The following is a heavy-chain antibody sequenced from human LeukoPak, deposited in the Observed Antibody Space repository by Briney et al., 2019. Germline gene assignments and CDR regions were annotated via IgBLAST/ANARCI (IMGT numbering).Heavy chain of an antibody. Sequence: NPGGSLRLSCAASGFTFSIYSMNWVRQAPGKGLEWVSSISGSTRYIYYADSLKGRFTISRDNAKNSVYLQMNSLRVEDTAVYYCARGDMATNTYFDYWGQGTLVTVSS. J-gene: IGHJ4*02. CDR3: ARGDMATNTYFDY. CDR1: GFTFSIYS. V-gene: IGHV3-21*01. CDR2: ISGSTRYI. D-gene: IGHD5-24*01.